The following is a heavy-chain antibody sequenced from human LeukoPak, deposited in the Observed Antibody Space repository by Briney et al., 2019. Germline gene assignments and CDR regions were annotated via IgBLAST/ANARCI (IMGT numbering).Heavy chain of an antibody. CDR3: ARARGDIVVVPAAIWFDP. CDR2: IKPNNGGT. CDR1: GYTFTGYY. J-gene: IGHJ5*02. D-gene: IGHD2-2*01. V-gene: IGHV1-2*02. Sequence: WASVKVSCKASGYTFTGYYMHRVRQAPGQGLEWMGWIKPNNGGTNYAQKFQGRVTMTRDTSISTAYMELSRLRSDDTAVYYCARARGDIVVVPAAIWFDPWGQGTLVTVSS.